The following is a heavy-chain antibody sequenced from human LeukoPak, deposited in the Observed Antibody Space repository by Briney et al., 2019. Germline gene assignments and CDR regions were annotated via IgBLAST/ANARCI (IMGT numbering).Heavy chain of an antibody. CDR1: GFTFSIYS. J-gene: IGHJ3*02. V-gene: IGHV3-21*01. CDR3: AREAAESVIPDAFDI. D-gene: IGHD2-21*01. CDR2: VSRSSSYI. Sequence: GGSLRLSCAASGFTFSIYSMNWVRQAPGKGLEWVSSVSRSSSYIYYADSVRGRFTISRDNAKNSLYLQMNSLRVEDTAVYYCAREAAESVIPDAFDIWGQGTMVTVSS.